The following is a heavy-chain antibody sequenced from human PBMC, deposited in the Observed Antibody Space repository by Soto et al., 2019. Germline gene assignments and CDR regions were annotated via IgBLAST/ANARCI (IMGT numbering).Heavy chain of an antibody. D-gene: IGHD4-17*01. Sequence: QVQLQESGPGLVKPSQTLSLTCTVSGGSISSGGYYWTWIRHHPEKGLEWIGYIYYTGNTYYNPSLKSRVTMSVDTSKNQFSLKLSSVTAADTALYYCARDYGDYFDYWGQGTLVTVSS. CDR1: GGSISSGGYY. CDR3: ARDYGDYFDY. V-gene: IGHV4-31*03. CDR2: IYYTGNT. J-gene: IGHJ4*02.